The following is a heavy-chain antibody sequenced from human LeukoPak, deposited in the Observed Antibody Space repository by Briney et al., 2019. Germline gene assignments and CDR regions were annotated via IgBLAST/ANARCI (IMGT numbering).Heavy chain of an antibody. V-gene: IGHV3-23*01. D-gene: IGHD4-17*01. J-gene: IGHJ6*03. CDR3: AKWGATVTPDYYYYYMDV. CDR1: GFTFSSYA. Sequence: GGSLRLSCAASGFTFSSYAMSWVRQAPGKGLEWASAISGSGGSTYYADSVKGRFTISRDNSKNTLYLQMNSLRAEDTAVYYCAKWGATVTPDYYYYYMDVWGKGTTVTVSS. CDR2: ISGSGGST.